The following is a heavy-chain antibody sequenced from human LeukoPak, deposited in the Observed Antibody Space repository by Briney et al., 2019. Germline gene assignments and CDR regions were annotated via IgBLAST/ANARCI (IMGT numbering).Heavy chain of an antibody. D-gene: IGHD5-12*01. Sequence: GWSLRLSCAASGFTFNSYAMNWVRQAPGRGLEWVSFISGISLSIYYADSVKGRFTISRDNSKNTLYLQMNSLRAEDTAVYYCAKTYDSGSYDFDYWGQGTLVTVSS. CDR2: ISGISLSI. V-gene: IGHV3-23*01. CDR3: AKTYDSGSYDFDY. CDR1: GFTFNSYA. J-gene: IGHJ4*02.